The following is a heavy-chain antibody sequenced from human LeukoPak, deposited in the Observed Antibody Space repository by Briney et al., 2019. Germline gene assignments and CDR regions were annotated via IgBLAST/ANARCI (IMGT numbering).Heavy chain of an antibody. CDR3: ARDRGSFCSGGSCYAPHIDY. CDR2: ISAYNGDT. Sequence: GASVKVSFKASGYTFTSHGLSWVRQAPGQGLEWMGRISAYNGDTQYAQKIQGRVSMTTDITTSTAYMELRSLRSDDTAVYYCARDRGSFCSGGSCYAPHIDYWGQGTLVTVS. CDR1: GYTFTSHG. V-gene: IGHV1-18*01. D-gene: IGHD2-15*01. J-gene: IGHJ4*02.